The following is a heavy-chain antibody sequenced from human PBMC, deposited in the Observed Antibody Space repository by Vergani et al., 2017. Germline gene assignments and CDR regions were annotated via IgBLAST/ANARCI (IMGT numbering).Heavy chain of an antibody. CDR2: ISSSGSTI. D-gene: IGHD3-10*01. CDR3: GRSVWFGWQIDY. J-gene: IGHJ4*02. V-gene: IGHV3-11*01. CDR1: GFTFSDYY. Sequence: QMQLVESGGGLVKPGGSLRLSCAASGFTFSDYYMSWIRQAPGKGLEWVSYISSSGSTIYYADSVKGRFTISRDNAKKSLYLQMNSLRAEDTAVYYCGRSVWFGWQIDYWGQGTLVTVSS.